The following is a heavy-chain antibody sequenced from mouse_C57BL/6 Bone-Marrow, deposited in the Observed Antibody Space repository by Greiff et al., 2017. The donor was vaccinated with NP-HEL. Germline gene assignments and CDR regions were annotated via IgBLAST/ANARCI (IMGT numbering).Heavy chain of an antibody. CDR2: ISNGGGST. V-gene: IGHV5-12*01. Sequence: DVHLVESGGGLVQPGGSLKLSCAASGFTFSDYYMYWVRQTPEKRLEWVAYISNGGGSTYYPDTVKGRFTISRDNAKNTLYLQMSRLKSEDTAMYYCARLGYYYAMDYWGQGTSVTVSS. CDR3: ARLGYYYAMDY. J-gene: IGHJ4*01. CDR1: GFTFSDYY.